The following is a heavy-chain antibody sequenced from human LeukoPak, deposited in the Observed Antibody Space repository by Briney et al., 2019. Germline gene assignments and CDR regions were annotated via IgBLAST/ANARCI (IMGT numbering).Heavy chain of an antibody. CDR1: GYSFNNYW. Sequence: GESLRISCKASGYSFNNYWIAWVRQMPGKGLEWMGIIYLGDSDTRYSPSFQGQVIISADKSINTAYLQWSSLKASDTAMYYCARLSSGTALGVGGYWGQGTLVTVSS. V-gene: IGHV5-51*01. D-gene: IGHD3-16*01. CDR2: IYLGDSDT. J-gene: IGHJ4*02. CDR3: ARLSSGTALGVGGY.